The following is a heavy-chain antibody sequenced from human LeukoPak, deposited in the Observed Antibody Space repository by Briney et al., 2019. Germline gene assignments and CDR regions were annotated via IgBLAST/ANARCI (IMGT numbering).Heavy chain of an antibody. CDR3: AAGELYDSSGYYNY. J-gene: IGHJ4*02. CDR1: GYTFTSYY. D-gene: IGHD3-22*01. CDR2: IVVGSGNT. V-gene: IGHV1-58*02. Sequence: ASVKVSCKASGYTFTSYYMHWVRQARGQRLEWIGWIVVGSGNTNYAQKFQERVTITRDMSTSTAYMELSSLRSEDTAVYYCAAGELYDSSGYYNYWGQGTLVTVSS.